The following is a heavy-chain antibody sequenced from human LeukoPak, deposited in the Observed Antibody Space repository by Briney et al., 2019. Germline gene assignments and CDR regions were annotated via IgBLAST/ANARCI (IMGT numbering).Heavy chain of an antibody. J-gene: IGHJ4*02. CDR2: ISGSGGST. D-gene: IGHD6-19*01. Sequence: GGSLRLSCAASGFIFSTYAMSWVRQAPGKGLEWVSAISGSGGSTYYADSVKGRFTISRDNSKNTLYLQMNSLRAEDTAVYYCAKINSGWYRGTKYYFDYWGQGTLVTVSS. V-gene: IGHV3-23*01. CDR1: GFIFSTYA. CDR3: AKINSGWYRGTKYYFDY.